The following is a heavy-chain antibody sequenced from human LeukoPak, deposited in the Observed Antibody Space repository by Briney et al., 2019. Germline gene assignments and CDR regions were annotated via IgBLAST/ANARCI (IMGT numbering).Heavy chain of an antibody. CDR3: AREQGSTGYFEY. J-gene: IGHJ4*02. V-gene: IGHV3-7*03. Sequence: GGSLRLSCVASGFTFSSYWATWVRQAPGKGLEWVANIDPDGSHQYYVDSVKGRFTISKDNAKNSLYLQMNSLRAEDTAVYYCAREQGSTGYFEYWGQGTLVTVSS. CDR1: GFTFSSYW. D-gene: IGHD2-2*01. CDR2: IDPDGSHQ.